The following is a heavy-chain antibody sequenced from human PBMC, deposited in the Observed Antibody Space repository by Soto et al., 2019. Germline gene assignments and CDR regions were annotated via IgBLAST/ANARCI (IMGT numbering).Heavy chain of an antibody. CDR3: ARGHCSGGSCYSVGFDY. V-gene: IGHV3-66*01. Sequence: EVQLVESGGGLVQPGGSLRLSCAASGFTVSSNYMSWVRQAPGKGLEWVSVIYSGGSTYYADSVKGRFTISRDNSKNTLYLQMNGLRAEDTAVYYCARGHCSGGSCYSVGFDYWGQGTLVTVSS. CDR2: IYSGGST. CDR1: GFTVSSNY. D-gene: IGHD2-15*01. J-gene: IGHJ4*02.